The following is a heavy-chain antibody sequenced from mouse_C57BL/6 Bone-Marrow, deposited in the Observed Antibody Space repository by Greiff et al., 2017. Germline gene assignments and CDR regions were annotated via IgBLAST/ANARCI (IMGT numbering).Heavy chain of an antibody. Sequence: QVQLQQSGAELARPGASVKLSCKASGYTFTSYGISWVKQRTGQGLEWIGEIYPRSGNTYYNEKFKGKATLTADKSSSTAYMELRSLTSEDSAVYFCARGEAWGLPWYFDVWGTGTTVTVSS. V-gene: IGHV1-81*01. CDR2: IYPRSGNT. J-gene: IGHJ1*03. CDR3: ARGEAWGLPWYFDV. CDR1: GYTFTSYG. D-gene: IGHD2-4*01.